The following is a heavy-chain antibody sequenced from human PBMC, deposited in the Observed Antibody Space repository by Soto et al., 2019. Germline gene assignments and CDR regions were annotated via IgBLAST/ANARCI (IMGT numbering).Heavy chain of an antibody. CDR2: IYYTGST. CDR1: GYSISSGYY. V-gene: IGHV4-38-2*01. D-gene: IGHD1-26*01. CDR3: ARVRVGGTRDLDF. Sequence: KPSETLSLTCVVSGYSISSGYYWGWIRQSPEKGLEWIGSIYYTGSTYYNPSLKSRVTISVDTSQNQFSLNLTSVTAADTAVYYCARVRVGGTRDLDFWGQGALVTVSS. J-gene: IGHJ4*02.